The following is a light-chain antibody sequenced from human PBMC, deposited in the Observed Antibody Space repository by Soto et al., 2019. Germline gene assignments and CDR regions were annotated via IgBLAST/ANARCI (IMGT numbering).Light chain of an antibody. CDR2: AAS. V-gene: IGKV1-9*01. CDR3: LQHNSFPRT. Sequence: EIQLTQSPSFLSASVGYIFTITCLASQGISSYLAWYQQKPGKAPNLLIYAASTLQSGVPSRFSGSGSGTEFTLTISNLQPEDFATYYCLQHNSFPRTFGQLTMVAIK. J-gene: IGKJ1*01. CDR1: QGISSY.